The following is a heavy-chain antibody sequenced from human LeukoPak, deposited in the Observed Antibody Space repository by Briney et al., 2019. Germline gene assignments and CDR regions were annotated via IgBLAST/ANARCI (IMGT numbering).Heavy chain of an antibody. CDR3: CRSAYTYGPFDY. J-gene: IGHJ4*02. CDR2: IYTSGST. CDR1: GGSMSSDY. D-gene: IGHD3-16*01. Sequence: PSETLSLTCSVSGGSMSSDYYSWIRQPTGKGLEWIGRIYTSGSTNYNPSLQSRVTVSVDTSKNQFSLRLSSVTADTAVYYCCRSAYTYGPFDYWGQGTLVAVSS. V-gene: IGHV4-4*07.